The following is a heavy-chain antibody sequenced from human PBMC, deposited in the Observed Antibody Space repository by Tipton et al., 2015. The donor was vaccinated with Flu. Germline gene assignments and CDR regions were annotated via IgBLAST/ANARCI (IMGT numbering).Heavy chain of an antibody. CDR2: VSGGGAIT. Sequence: AVSGFTFSRYAMSWVRQAPGKGLEWVSAVSGGGAITYFAESVKGRFTISRDNSKNNLFLQMNSLRADDTAVYSCAKVIPELVAGLDQWGQGTLVTVSS. J-gene: IGHJ4*02. V-gene: IGHV3-23*01. CDR3: AKVIPELVAGLDQ. D-gene: IGHD6-19*01. CDR1: GFTFSRYA.